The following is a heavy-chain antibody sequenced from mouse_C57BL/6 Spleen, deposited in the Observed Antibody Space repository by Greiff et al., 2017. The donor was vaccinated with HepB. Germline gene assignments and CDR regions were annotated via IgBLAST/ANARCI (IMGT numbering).Heavy chain of an antibody. D-gene: IGHD2-2*01. Sequence: VQLQQSGAELMQPGASVKLSCTATGYKFTGYWLEWVKQRPGHGLEWIGEILPGSGSTNYKEKFTGKATFTADTSSNTAYIQLSSLTTEDSAIYYCARRGYNGDDEGWFADGGEGTLVTVAA. CDR2: ILPGSGST. CDR1: GYKFTGYW. V-gene: IGHV1-9*01. CDR3: ARRGYNGDDEGWFAD. J-gene: IGHJ3*01.